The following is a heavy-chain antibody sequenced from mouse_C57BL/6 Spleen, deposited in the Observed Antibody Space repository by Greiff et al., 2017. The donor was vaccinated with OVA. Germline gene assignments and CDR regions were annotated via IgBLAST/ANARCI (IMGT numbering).Heavy chain of an antibody. V-gene: IGHV3-6*01. CDR3: AREGAQATDAMDY. CDR1: GYSITSGYY. D-gene: IGHD3-2*02. Sequence: EVQLVESGPGLVKPSQSLSLTCSVTGYSITSGYYWNWIRQFPGNKLEWMGYISYDGSNNYNPSLKNRISITRDTSKNQFFLKLNSVTTEDTATYYCAREGAQATDAMDYWGQGTSVTVSS. CDR2: ISYDGSN. J-gene: IGHJ4*01.